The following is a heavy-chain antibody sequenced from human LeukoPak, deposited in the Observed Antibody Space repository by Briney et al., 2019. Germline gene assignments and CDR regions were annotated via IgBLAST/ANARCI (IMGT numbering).Heavy chain of an antibody. D-gene: IGHD4-23*01. CDR1: GYSISSGHY. CDR2: IYHSGYT. CDR3: ARYGYGGDY. V-gene: IGHV4-38-2*01. Sequence: SETLSLTCAVSGYSISSGHYWGWIRQPPGKGLEWIGTIYHSGYTYNNPSLKSRVTISVDTSKNQFSLKVSSVTAADTAMYYCARYGYGGDYWGQGTLVTVSS. J-gene: IGHJ4*02.